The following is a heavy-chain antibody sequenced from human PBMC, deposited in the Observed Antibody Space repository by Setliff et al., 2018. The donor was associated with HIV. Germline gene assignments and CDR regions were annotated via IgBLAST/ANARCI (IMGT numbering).Heavy chain of an antibody. CDR3: TTRLSGSYIPNWFDP. CDR1: GFTFDDYT. CDR2: ISWDGGST. J-gene: IGHJ5*02. Sequence: PGGSLRLSCAASGFTFDDYTMHWVRQAPGKGLEWVSLISWDGGSTYYADSVKGRFTISRDNSKNSLYLQMNSLEIEDTAVYYCTTRLSGSYIPNWFDPWGQGTLVTVSS. D-gene: IGHD1-26*01. V-gene: IGHV3-43*01.